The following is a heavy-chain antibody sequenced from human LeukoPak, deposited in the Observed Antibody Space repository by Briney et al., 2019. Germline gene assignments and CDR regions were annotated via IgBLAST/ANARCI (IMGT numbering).Heavy chain of an antibody. Sequence: PSETLSLTCAVYGGPFSGYYWSWIRQPPGKGLEWIGEINHSGSTNYNPSLKSRVTISVDTSKNQFSLKLSSVTAADTAVYYCARGKSYGDYLWKGYYYGMDVWGQGTTVTVSS. J-gene: IGHJ6*02. CDR1: GGPFSGYY. CDR3: ARGKSYGDYLWKGYYYGMDV. CDR2: INHSGST. D-gene: IGHD4-17*01. V-gene: IGHV4-34*01.